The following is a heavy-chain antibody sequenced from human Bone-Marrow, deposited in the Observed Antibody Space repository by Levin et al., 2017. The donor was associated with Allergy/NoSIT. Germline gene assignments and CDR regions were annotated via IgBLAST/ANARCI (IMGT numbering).Heavy chain of an antibody. CDR1: GFTFSDYY. Sequence: GESLKISCAASGFTFSDYYMSWIRQAPGKGLEWVSYITRSGTTTNYADSVKGRITISRDNAKNSLYLQMNSLTAEDTAVYYCAREASGSNSTFDIWGQGTMVTVSS. J-gene: IGHJ3*02. CDR2: ITRSGTTT. CDR3: AREASGSNSTFDI. V-gene: IGHV3-11*01. D-gene: IGHD1-26*01.